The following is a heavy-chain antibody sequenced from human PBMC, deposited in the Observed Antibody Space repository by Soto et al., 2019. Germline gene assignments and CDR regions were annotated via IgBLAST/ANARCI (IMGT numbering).Heavy chain of an antibody. Sequence: ASVKVSCKASGYSFTDYHIHLLRQXXXXXXXXXGRINPKSGGTSTAQKFQGWVTMTTDTSISTASMELTRLTSDDTAIYYCARGDSTDCSNGVCSFFYNHDMDVWGQGTTVTAP. D-gene: IGHD2-8*01. CDR1: GYSFTDYH. J-gene: IGHJ6*02. V-gene: IGHV1-2*04. CDR3: ARGDSTDCSNGVCSFFYNHDMDV. CDR2: INPKSGGT.